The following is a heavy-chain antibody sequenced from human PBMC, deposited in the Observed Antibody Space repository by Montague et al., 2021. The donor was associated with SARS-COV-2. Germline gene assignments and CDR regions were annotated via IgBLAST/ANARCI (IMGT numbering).Heavy chain of an antibody. J-gene: IGHJ3*02. CDR2: ISYDGSNK. V-gene: IGHV3-30-3*01. Sequence: SLRLSCAASGFTFSSYAMHWVRQAPGKGLEWVAVISYDGSNKYYADSVKGRFTISRDNSENTLYLQMNSLRAEDTAVYYCARGAPYIGVGASSDAFDIWGQGTMVTVSS. CDR1: GFTFSSYA. CDR3: ARGAPYIGVGASSDAFDI. D-gene: IGHD1-26*01.